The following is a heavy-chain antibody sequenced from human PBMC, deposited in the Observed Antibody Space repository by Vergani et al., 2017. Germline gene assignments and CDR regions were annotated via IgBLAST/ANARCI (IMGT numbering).Heavy chain of an antibody. CDR2: INPNSGGT. J-gene: IGHJ4*02. CDR3: ARAPRYCSGGSCYELDY. V-gene: IGHV1-2*02. Sequence: QVQLVQSGAEVKKPGASVKVSCKASGYTFTGYYMHWARQAPGQGLEWMGWINPNSGGTNYAQKFQGRVTMTRDTSISTAYMELSRLRSDDTAVYYCARAPRYCSGGSCYELDYWGQGTLVTVSS. CDR1: GYTFTGYY. D-gene: IGHD2-15*01.